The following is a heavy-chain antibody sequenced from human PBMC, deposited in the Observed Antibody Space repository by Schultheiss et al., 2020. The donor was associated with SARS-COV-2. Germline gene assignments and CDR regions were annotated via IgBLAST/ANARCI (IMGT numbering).Heavy chain of an antibody. Sequence: GGSLRLSCAASGFTFSSYGMHWVRQAPGKGLEWVAVISYDGSNKYYADSVKDRFTISRDNSKNTLYLQMNSLRAEDTAVYYCAKEAWHLSMGYFDYWGQGTLVTVSS. CDR2: ISYDGSNK. CDR1: GFTFSSYG. CDR3: AKEAWHLSMGYFDY. J-gene: IGHJ4*02. D-gene: IGHD2/OR15-2a*01. V-gene: IGHV3-30*18.